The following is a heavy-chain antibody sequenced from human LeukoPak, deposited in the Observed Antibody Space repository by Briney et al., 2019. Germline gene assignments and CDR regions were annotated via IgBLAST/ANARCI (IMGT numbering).Heavy chain of an antibody. Sequence: GGSLRLSCAASGFTFSSYAMHWVRQAPGKGLEWVAVISYDGSNKYYADSVKGRFTISRDNSKNTLYLQMNSLRAEDTAVYYCARDRGFGENPYGMDVWGQGTTVTVSS. CDR1: GFTFSSYA. D-gene: IGHD3-10*01. V-gene: IGHV3-30-3*01. J-gene: IGHJ6*02. CDR3: ARDRGFGENPYGMDV. CDR2: ISYDGSNK.